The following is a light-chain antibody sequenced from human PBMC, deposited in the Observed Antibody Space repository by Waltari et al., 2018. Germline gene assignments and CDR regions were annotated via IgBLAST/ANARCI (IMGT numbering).Light chain of an antibody. V-gene: IGKV1-5*03. CDR3: QQYNSSPWT. CDR1: QSISSW. J-gene: IGKJ1*01. Sequence: DIKITQSPSTLSASVGDRVTITCRARQSISSWLAWYQQKPGKAPKLLMYKASSLQSGVPSRFSGSGSGTEFTLTISSLQPDDFASYYCQQYNSSPWTFGQGTKVEVK. CDR2: KAS.